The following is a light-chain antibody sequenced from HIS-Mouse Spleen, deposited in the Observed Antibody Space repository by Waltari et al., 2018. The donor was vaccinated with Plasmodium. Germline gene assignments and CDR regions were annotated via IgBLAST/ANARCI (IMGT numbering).Light chain of an antibody. CDR2: DVS. J-gene: IGLJ1*01. CDR3: CSYAGSYTYV. CDR1: SSDVGGYHH. Sequence: QSALTQPRSVSGSPGQSVTISCTGTSSDVGGYHHVPWYQQHPGKAPKLMIYDVSKQPSGVPDRFSGSKSGNTASLTISGLQAEDEADYYCCSYAGSYTYVFGTGTKVTVL. V-gene: IGLV2-11*01.